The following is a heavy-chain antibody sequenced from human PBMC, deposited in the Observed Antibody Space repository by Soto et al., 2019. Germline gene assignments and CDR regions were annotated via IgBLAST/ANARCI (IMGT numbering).Heavy chain of an antibody. V-gene: IGHV3-74*01. J-gene: IGHJ4*02. CDR1: GFTFSSYW. Sequence: GESLKISCAASGFTFSSYWMHWVRQAPGKGLVWVSRINSDGSSTSYADSVKGRFTISRDNAKNTLYLQMNSLRAEDTAVYYCARGSGTLGYWGQGTLVTVSS. CDR2: INSDGSST. CDR3: ARGSGTLGY. D-gene: IGHD1-1*01.